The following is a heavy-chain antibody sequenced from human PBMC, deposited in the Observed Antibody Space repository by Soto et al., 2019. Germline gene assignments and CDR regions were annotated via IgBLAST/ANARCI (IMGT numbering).Heavy chain of an antibody. D-gene: IGHD3-9*01. CDR2: INGDGSST. V-gene: IGHV3-74*01. CDR3: AKDPILTTPPSFDP. CDR1: GFTISSYW. J-gene: IGHJ5*02. Sequence: GGSLRLSCVVSGFTISSYWMHWVRQAPGKGLVWVSRINGDGSSTNYADSVKGRFTISRDNAKNTLFLQMNSLGADDTAVYYCAKDPILTTPPSFDPWGQGTLVTVSS.